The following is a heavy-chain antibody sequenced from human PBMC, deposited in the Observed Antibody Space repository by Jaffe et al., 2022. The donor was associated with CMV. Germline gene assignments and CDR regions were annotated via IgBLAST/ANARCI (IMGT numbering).Heavy chain of an antibody. V-gene: IGHV4-34*01. CDR1: GGSFSGYY. CDR3: ARGLGRYDYVWGSYRWYYFDY. Sequence: QVQLQQWGAGLLKPSETLSLTCAVYGGSFSGYYWSWIRQPPGKGLEWIGEINHSGSTNYNPSLKSRVTISVDTSKNQFSLKLSSVTAADTAVYYCARGLGRYDYVWGSYRWYYFDYWGQGTLVTVSS. CDR2: INHSGST. D-gene: IGHD3-16*02. J-gene: IGHJ4*02.